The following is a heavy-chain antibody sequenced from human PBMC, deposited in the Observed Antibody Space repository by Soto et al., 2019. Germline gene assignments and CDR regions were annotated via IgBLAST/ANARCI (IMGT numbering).Heavy chain of an antibody. CDR3: AREGSGSYYNWFDP. Sequence: SETLSLTCTVSGGSISSDYWSWIRQPPGKGLEWIGDIYNSGSTKYNPSIKSRVTISVDTSKNQFSLKLSSVTAADTAVYYCAREGSGSYYNWFDPWGQGTLVTVSS. V-gene: IGHV4-59*01. CDR2: IYNSGST. D-gene: IGHD3-10*01. CDR1: GGSISSDY. J-gene: IGHJ5*02.